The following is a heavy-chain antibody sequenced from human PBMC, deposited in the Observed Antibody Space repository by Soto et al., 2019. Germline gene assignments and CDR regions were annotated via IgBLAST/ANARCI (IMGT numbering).Heavy chain of an antibody. J-gene: IGHJ4*02. V-gene: IGHV3-33*01. Sequence: QVQLVESGGGVVQPGMSLRLSCATSGFTFNTYGIHWVRQAPGKGLEWVAVIWYDGNNKWYADSVKGRFTISRDNSKNTLYLQMNSLRAEDTAVYYGARDHEQGDRWNDETFFDYWGQGTLVTVSS. CDR1: GFTFNTYG. D-gene: IGHD1-1*01. CDR2: IWYDGNNK. CDR3: ARDHEQGDRWNDETFFDY.